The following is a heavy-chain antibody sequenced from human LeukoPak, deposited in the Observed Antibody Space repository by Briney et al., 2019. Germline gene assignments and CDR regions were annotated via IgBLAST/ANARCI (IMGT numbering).Heavy chain of an antibody. CDR2: ISGSGGST. Sequence: PGGSLRPSCAASGFTFSSYAMSWVRQAPGKGLEWVSVISGSGGSTYSAESVKGRFTISRDNSKNTLYLQMNSLRVEDTAVYYCAKGPRASGWTYFDYWGQGTLVTVSS. CDR1: GFTFSSYA. V-gene: IGHV3-23*01. CDR3: AKGPRASGWTYFDY. J-gene: IGHJ4*02. D-gene: IGHD6-19*01.